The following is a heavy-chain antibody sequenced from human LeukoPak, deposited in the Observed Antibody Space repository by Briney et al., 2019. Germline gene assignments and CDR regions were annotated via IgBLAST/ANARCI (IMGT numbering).Heavy chain of an antibody. CDR2: INPNSGGT. CDR1: GYTSTGYY. D-gene: IGHD6-19*01. CDR3: AREGPGIAVAADAFDI. V-gene: IGHV1-2*02. J-gene: IGHJ3*02. Sequence: ASVKVSCKASGYTSTGYYMHWVRQAPGQGLEWMGWINPNSGGTNYAQKFQGRVTMTRDTSISTAYMELSSLRSEDTAVYYCAREGPGIAVAADAFDIWGQGTMVTVSS.